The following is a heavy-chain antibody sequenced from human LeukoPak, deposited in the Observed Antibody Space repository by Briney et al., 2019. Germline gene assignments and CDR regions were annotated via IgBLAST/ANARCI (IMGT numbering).Heavy chain of an antibody. CDR1: GFTFSNYW. D-gene: IGHD3-22*01. CDR2: MKQDGSDK. CDR3: AGDETLYYYDSSGYTHDAFDI. J-gene: IGHJ3*02. V-gene: IGHV3-7*01. Sequence: AGGSLRLSCVASGFTFSNYWMTWVRQAPGKGLEWVASMKQDGSDKYYVDSVKGRFTISRDNGKKSLYLQMNSLRAEDTAVYYCAGDETLYYYDSSGYTHDAFDIWGQGTMVTVSS.